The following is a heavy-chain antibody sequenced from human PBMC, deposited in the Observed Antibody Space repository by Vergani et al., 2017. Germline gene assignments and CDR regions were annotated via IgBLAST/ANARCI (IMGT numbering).Heavy chain of an antibody. CDR1: GFTFSSND. CDR2: IGVDGDR. J-gene: IGHJ6*04. CDR3: AKEFCGTGNCYGWNHLEV. V-gene: IGHV3-13*01. D-gene: IGHD1-1*01. Sequence: EVQLVESGGGLVKRGGSLRLSCAASGFTFSSNDFPWVRQTAGKGLEWVSSIGVDGDRYYSDSVKGRFTISRDNGQSYLYLDMDNLRVEDTAVYFCAKEFCGTGNCYGWNHLEVWGEGTSVTVSS.